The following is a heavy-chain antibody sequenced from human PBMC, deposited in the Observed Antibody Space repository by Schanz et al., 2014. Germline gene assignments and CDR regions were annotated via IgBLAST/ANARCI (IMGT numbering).Heavy chain of an antibody. D-gene: IGHD3-3*01. Sequence: EVQLVESGGGLIKPGGSLRLSCAASGFTVSNSYIHWVRQAPGKGLEWVSTVYMSAASTRYADSVKGRFIISRDTPKNTLYVQMNSLRADDTAVYYCARDLLVSHYDFWSGNDYWGQGTLVTVSS. V-gene: IGHV3-66*03. CDR3: ARDLLVSHYDFWSGNDY. CDR2: VYMSAAST. J-gene: IGHJ4*02. CDR1: GFTVSNSY.